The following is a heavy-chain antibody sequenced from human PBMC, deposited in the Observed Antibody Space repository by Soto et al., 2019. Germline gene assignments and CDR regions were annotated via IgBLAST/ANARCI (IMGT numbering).Heavy chain of an antibody. CDR1: GFTFSSYS. V-gene: IGHV3-21*01. CDR3: ARTDEMSSYFDY. CDR2: ISSSSSYI. J-gene: IGHJ4*02. D-gene: IGHD2-21*02. Sequence: EVQLVESGGGLVKPGGSLRLSCAASGFTFSSYSMNWVRQAPGKGLEWVSSISSSSSYIYYADSVKGRFTISRDNAKNALYMQMNILRAEDTAVYYCARTDEMSSYFDYWGQGTLVTVSS.